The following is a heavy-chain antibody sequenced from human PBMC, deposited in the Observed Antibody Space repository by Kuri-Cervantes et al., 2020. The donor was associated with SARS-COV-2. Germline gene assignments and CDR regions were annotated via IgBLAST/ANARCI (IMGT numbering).Heavy chain of an antibody. Sequence: GESLKISCAASGFSFSTHGMHWVRQAPGKGLEWVAVISHDGARTHYADSVRGRFTVSRDTSKNTLFLQMNSLRAEDTAVYYCAKVRVARYTYGCGFDYWGQGTLVTVSS. CDR3: AKVRVARYTYGCGFDY. D-gene: IGHD5-18*01. CDR1: GFSFSTHG. J-gene: IGHJ4*02. CDR2: ISHDGART. V-gene: IGHV3-30*18.